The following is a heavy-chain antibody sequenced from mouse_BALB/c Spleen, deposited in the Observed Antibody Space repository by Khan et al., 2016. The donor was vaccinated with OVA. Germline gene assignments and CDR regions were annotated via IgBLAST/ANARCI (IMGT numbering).Heavy chain of an antibody. CDR2: IWAGGST. Sequence: QVQLKESGPGLVAPSQSLSITCTVYGYSLTRYGVHWVRQPPGKGLEWLGLIWAGGSTTYNWALMSRLSISIDNSKSLVFLIMNSLQTDDTALYYCARSRYLGRYWGQGNTRTGSS. CDR1: GYSLTRYG. CDR3: ARSRYLGRY. J-gene: IGHJ2*01. D-gene: IGHD2-14*01. V-gene: IGHV2-9*02.